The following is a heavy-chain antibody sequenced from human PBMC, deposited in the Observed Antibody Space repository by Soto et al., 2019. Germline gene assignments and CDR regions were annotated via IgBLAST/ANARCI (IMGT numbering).Heavy chain of an antibody. V-gene: IGHV4-34*01. Sequence: SETLSLTCAVYGGSFRGYYWTWIRQPPGKGLEWIGEINHSGSTNYNPSLKSRVTMSVDTSKNQFSLSLSSVTVADTAVYYCARGGYWTFEFWGQGILVTVSS. D-gene: IGHD1-1*01. CDR1: GGSFRGYY. CDR3: ARGGYWTFEF. J-gene: IGHJ4*02. CDR2: INHSGST.